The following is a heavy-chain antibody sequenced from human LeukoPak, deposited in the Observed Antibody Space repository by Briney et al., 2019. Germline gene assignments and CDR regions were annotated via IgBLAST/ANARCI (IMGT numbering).Heavy chain of an antibody. CDR2: ISWDGDST. Sequence: GGSLRLSCAASGFTFDDYAMHWVRQAPGKGLEWVSLISWDGDSTYYADSVKGRLTISRDNSKNSLYLQMNSLRAEDTALYYCAKENWNYYFDYWGQGTLVTVSS. CDR3: AKENWNYYFDY. J-gene: IGHJ4*02. D-gene: IGHD1-7*01. V-gene: IGHV3-43D*04. CDR1: GFTFDDYA.